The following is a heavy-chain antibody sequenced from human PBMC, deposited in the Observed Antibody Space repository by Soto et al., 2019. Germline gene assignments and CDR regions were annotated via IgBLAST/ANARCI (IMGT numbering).Heavy chain of an antibody. D-gene: IGHD2-15*01. Sequence: SETLSLTCTVSGGSIRGYYWSWIRQPAGRGLEWIGRMHTSGSTNYNPSLKSRVTISVDMSKNQISLKLTSVTAADTDLYYCVRASTPKAHFDEWGQGT. J-gene: IGHJ4*02. CDR3: VRASTPKAHFDE. CDR2: MHTSGST. V-gene: IGHV4-4*07. CDR1: GGSIRGYY.